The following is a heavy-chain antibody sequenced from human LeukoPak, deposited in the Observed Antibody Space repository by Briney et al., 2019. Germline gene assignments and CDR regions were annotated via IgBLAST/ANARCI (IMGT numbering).Heavy chain of an antibody. CDR2: IYYNGST. CDR1: GGSISSYY. CDR3: ARAYSSGWALDY. Sequence: SETLSLTCTVSGGSISSYYWSWIRQPPGKGLEWIGYIYYNGSTNYNPYLKSRVTISVDTSKDQFSLKLSSVTAAGTAVYYCARAYSSGWALDYWGQGTLVTVSS. D-gene: IGHD6-19*01. J-gene: IGHJ4*02. V-gene: IGHV4-59*01.